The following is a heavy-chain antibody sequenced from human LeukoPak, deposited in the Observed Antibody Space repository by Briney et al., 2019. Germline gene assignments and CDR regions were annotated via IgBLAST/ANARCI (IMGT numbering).Heavy chain of an antibody. CDR1: GFTFSDYY. Sequence: PGGSLRLSCAASGFTFSDYYMSWIRQAPGKGLEWVSYISSSGSTIYYADSVKGRFTISRDNAKNSLYLQMNSLRAEDTAVYYCAREQYYDSSGYYSNYNYYGMDVWGQGTTVTVSS. J-gene: IGHJ6*02. CDR2: ISSSGSTI. D-gene: IGHD3-22*01. V-gene: IGHV3-11*01. CDR3: AREQYYDSSGYYSNYNYYGMDV.